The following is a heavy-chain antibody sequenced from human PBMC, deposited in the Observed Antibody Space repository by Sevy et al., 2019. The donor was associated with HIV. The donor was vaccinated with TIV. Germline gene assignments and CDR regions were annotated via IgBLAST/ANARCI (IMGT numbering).Heavy chain of an antibody. J-gene: IGHJ1*01. CDR2: ISTLNT. V-gene: IGHV1-18*01. Sequence: ASVKVSCKASGYSFTSYGITWVRQAPGQGLEWMGWISTLNTNYAQKLQGRVTLTTDTSTSTVYMELRGFRSDDTAVEYCARAPSGSQGPGQYFQHWGQGTLVTVSS. CDR1: GYSFTSYG. CDR3: ARAPSGSQGPGQYFQH. D-gene: IGHD1-26*01.